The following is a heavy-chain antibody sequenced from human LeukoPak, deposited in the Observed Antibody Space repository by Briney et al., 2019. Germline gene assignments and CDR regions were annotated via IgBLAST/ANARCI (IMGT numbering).Heavy chain of an antibody. CDR1: GFTFSSYE. J-gene: IGHJ4*02. D-gene: IGHD1-26*01. V-gene: IGHV3-48*03. Sequence: GGSLRLSCAASGFTFSSYEINWVRQAPGKGLEWVSYISSSGSTLYYADSVKGRFTISRDNAKNSLYLQMNSLRAEDTAVYYCAREGGSYYCTGRPCYDYWGQGTLVTVSS. CDR2: ISSSGSTL. CDR3: AREGGSYYCTGRPCYDY.